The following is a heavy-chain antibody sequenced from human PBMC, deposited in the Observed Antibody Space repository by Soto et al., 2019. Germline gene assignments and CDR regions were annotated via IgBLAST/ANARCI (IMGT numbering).Heavy chain of an antibody. CDR1: GYTFTSYG. V-gene: IGHV1-18*01. D-gene: IGHD4-17*01. CDR2: ISTYNGNT. Sequence: AASVKVSCKASGYTFTSYGISWVRQAPGQGLEWMGWISTYNGNTNYAQNLQARVTMTTDTSTNTAYMELRSLRSDDTAVYYCARNGDYRLELDYWGQGTLVTVSS. CDR3: ARNGDYRLELDY. J-gene: IGHJ4*02.